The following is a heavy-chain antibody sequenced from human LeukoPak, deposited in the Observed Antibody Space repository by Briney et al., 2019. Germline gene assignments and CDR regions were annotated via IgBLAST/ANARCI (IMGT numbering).Heavy chain of an antibody. CDR2: ISYDGSNK. J-gene: IGHJ4*02. CDR1: GFTFSSYA. CDR3: ARDGLRGPDY. Sequence: PGGSLRLSCAASGFTFSSYAMHWVRQAPGKGLEWVAVISYDGSNKYYADSVKGRFTISRDNSKNTLYLQMNSLRAEDTAVYYCARDGLRGPDYWGQGTLVTVSS. V-gene: IGHV3-30-3*01.